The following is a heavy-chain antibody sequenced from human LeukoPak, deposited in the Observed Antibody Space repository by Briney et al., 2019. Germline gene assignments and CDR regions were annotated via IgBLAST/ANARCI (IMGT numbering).Heavy chain of an antibody. V-gene: IGHV3-30*04. CDR2: ISYDGSNK. CDR1: GFTFSSYA. D-gene: IGHD4-11*01. J-gene: IGHJ6*03. Sequence: PGGSLRLSCAASGFTFSSYAMHWVRQAPGKGLEWVAVISYDGSNKYYADSVKGRFTISRDNSKNTLYLQMNSLRAEDTAVYYCASNHDYSLYYMDVWGKGTTVTVSS. CDR3: ASNHDYSLYYMDV.